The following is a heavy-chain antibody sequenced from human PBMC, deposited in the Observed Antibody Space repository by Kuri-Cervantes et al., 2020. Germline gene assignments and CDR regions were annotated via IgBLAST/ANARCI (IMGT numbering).Heavy chain of an antibody. CDR2: INPNSGGT. Sequence: ASVKVSCKASGYTFTDYYIHWVRQAPGQGLEWMGWINPNSGGTNYAQKFQGRVTMTRDTSISTAYMELSRLRSDDTAVYYCARGQTPSYYYDSSFPFDYWGQGTLVTVSS. J-gene: IGHJ4*02. V-gene: IGHV1-2*02. CDR1: GYTFTDYY. D-gene: IGHD3-22*01. CDR3: ARGQTPSYYYDSSFPFDY.